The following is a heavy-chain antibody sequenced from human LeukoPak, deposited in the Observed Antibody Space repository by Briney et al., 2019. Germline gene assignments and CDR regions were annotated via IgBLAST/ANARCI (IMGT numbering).Heavy chain of an antibody. J-gene: IGHJ6*03. D-gene: IGHD3-9*01. V-gene: IGHV1-8*01. CDR2: MNPNSGNA. Sequence: ASVKVSCKASGYTFTSYDINWVRQATGQGLEWMGWMNPNSGNAGYAQKFQGRVTITADISARTGYMELSSLISEDTAVYYCARGADWQVLEYYYYYMDVWGKGTTVTVSS. CDR1: GYTFTSYD. CDR3: ARGADWQVLEYYYYYMDV.